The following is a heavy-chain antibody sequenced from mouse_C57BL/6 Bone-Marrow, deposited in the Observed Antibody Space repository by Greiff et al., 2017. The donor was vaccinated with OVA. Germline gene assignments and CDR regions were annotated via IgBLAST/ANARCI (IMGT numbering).Heavy chain of an antibody. V-gene: IGHV3-6*01. CDR2: ISYDGSN. CDR1: GYSITSGYY. D-gene: IGHD2-5*01. CDR3: ARDAYYSNYWYFDV. J-gene: IGHJ1*03. Sequence: VQLQQPGPGLVKPSQSLSLTCSVTGYSITSGYYWNWIRQFPGNKLEWMGYISYDGSNNYNPSLKNRISITRDTSKNQFFLKLNSVTTEDTATYYCARDAYYSNYWYFDVWGTGTTVTVSS.